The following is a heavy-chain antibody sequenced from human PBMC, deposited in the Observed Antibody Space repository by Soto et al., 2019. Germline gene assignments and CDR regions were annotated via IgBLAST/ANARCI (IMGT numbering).Heavy chain of an antibody. V-gene: IGHV6-1*01. J-gene: IGHJ3*02. CDR1: GDSVSSSSAA. Sequence: SQTLSLTCAISGDSVSSSSAAWNWIRQSPSRGLEWLGRTYYRSKWYNDYAVSVKSRITINPDTSKNQFSLQLNSVTPEDTAVYYCARDRYDSSGPSVTRGAFEIWGQGTMVTVSS. D-gene: IGHD3-22*01. CDR2: TYYRSKWYN. CDR3: ARDRYDSSGPSVTRGAFEI.